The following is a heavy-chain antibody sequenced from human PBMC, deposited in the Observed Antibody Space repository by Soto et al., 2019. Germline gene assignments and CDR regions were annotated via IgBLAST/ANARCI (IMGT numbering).Heavy chain of an antibody. J-gene: IGHJ4*02. Sequence: QVQLVESGGGVVQPGRSLRLSCAASRFTFSSYAMHWVRQSPGKGLEWVAVISYDGSNKYYADSVKGRFTISRDNSKNTLYLQMNSLRAEDTAVYYCAGEYDILTGYYVYWGQGTLVTVSS. CDR3: AGEYDILTGYYVY. V-gene: IGHV3-30-3*01. CDR2: ISYDGSNK. D-gene: IGHD3-9*01. CDR1: RFTFSSYA.